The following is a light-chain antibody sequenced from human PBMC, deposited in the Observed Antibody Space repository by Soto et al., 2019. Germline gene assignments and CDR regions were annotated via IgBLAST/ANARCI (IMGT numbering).Light chain of an antibody. CDR3: LQDINYPWT. V-gene: IGKV1-5*03. CDR1: QTISSW. CDR2: KGS. Sequence: DIPMTQSPSTLSGSVGDRVTITCRASQTISSWLAWYQQKPGKAPKLLIYKGSTLKSGVPSRFSGSGSGTEFTLTISSLQPDDFATYYCLQDINYPWTFGQGTKVEIK. J-gene: IGKJ1*01.